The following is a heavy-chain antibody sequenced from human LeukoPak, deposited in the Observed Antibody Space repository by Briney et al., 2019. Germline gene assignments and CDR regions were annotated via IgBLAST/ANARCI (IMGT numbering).Heavy chain of an antibody. CDR3: TRLETIRGVIHNWFDP. V-gene: IGHV3-73*01. CDR1: GFTFSGSA. Sequence: GSLKLSCAASGFTFSGSAMHWVRQASGKGLEWVGRIRSKANNYATAYAASVKGRFTISRDDSKNTTYLQMNSLKTEDTAVYYCTRLETIRGVIHNWFDPWGQGTLVTVSS. D-gene: IGHD3-10*01. J-gene: IGHJ5*02. CDR2: IRSKANNYAT.